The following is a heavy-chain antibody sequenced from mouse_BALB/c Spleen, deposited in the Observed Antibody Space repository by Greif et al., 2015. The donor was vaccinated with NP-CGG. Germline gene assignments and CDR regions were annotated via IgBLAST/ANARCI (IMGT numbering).Heavy chain of an antibody. V-gene: IGHV1S56*01. CDR1: GYTFTSYY. CDR3: VRDAMDD. J-gene: IGHJ4*01. CDR2: IFPGNIDT. Sequence: VQLQQSGPELVKPGASVRISCKASGYTFTSYYIHWVKQRPGQGLEWIGWIFPGNIDTKYNEKFKGKATLTADKSSNTAYMQLSSLTSGDSAVYFCVRDAMDDWGQGASVTVSS.